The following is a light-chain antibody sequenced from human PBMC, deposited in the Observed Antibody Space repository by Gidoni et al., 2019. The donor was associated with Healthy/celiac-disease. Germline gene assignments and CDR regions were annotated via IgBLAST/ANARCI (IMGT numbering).Light chain of an antibody. CDR3: QQRSNWPFPYT. J-gene: IGKJ2*01. CDR2: DAS. Sequence: IVLTHSPATLYFSPGESAPLACRASQSVSSYLACYQQKPVQAPRRLIDDASNRATGIPARVSGSGSGTDFTLTISSPEPEDFAVYYCQQRSNWPFPYTFGQGIKLEIK. V-gene: IGKV3-11*01. CDR1: QSVSSY.